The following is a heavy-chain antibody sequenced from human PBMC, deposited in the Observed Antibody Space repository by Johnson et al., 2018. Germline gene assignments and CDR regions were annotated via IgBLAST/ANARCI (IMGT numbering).Heavy chain of an antibody. Sequence: VQLVQSGGGLVQPGWSLGLPCAASGFTFSSYWMSWVRQAPGKGLEWVANIKQDGSEKYYVDSVKGRFTISRDHAKKSLYLQMNSLRAEDMAVYYCAKFLSGMNRDMNWNYRTYYYYYYMDVWGKGTTVTVSS. V-gene: IGHV3-7*01. D-gene: IGHD1-7*01. CDR1: GFTFSSYW. CDR3: AKFLSGMNRDMNWNYRTYYYYYYMDV. J-gene: IGHJ6*03. CDR2: IKQDGSEK.